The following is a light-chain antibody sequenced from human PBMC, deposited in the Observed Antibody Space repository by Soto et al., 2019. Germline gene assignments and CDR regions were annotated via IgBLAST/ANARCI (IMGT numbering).Light chain of an antibody. J-gene: IGLJ2*01. V-gene: IGLV1-40*01. CDR2: GDT. Sequence: QSVLTQPPSVTGAPGQRVTISCTGSNSNIGAGYAVHWYQQFPGRVPKLLIYGDTNRPSGVPDRFSGSKSGTSASLAITGLQAEDEADYYCLSYDRSLPGLLFGVGTKLTVL. CDR1: NSNIGAGYA. CDR3: LSYDRSLPGLL.